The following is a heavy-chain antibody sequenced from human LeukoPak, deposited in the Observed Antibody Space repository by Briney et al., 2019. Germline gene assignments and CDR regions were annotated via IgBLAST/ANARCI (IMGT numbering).Heavy chain of an antibody. Sequence: GGSLRLSCAASGFTFSSYSMNWVRQAPGKGLEWVSYISSSSSTIYYADSVKGRFTISRDNAKNSLYLQMNSLRAEDTAVYYCAGKASSWLDYWGQGTLVTVSS. J-gene: IGHJ4*02. V-gene: IGHV3-48*04. CDR3: AGKASSWLDY. CDR1: GFTFSSYS. CDR2: ISSSSSTI. D-gene: IGHD6-13*01.